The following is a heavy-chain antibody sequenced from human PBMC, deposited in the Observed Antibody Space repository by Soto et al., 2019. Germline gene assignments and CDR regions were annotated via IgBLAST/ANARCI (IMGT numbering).Heavy chain of an antibody. V-gene: IGHV1-46*01. CDR3: ARARESVYYYDSSGYYLGS. D-gene: IGHD3-22*01. CDR1: GYTFTSYY. CDR2: INPSGGST. Sequence: ASVKVSCKASGYTFTSYYMHWVRQAPGQGLEWMGIINPSGGSTSYAQKFQGRVTMTRDTSTSTVYMELSSLRSEDTAVYYCARARESVYYYDSSGYYLGSWGQGTLVTVSS. J-gene: IGHJ4*02.